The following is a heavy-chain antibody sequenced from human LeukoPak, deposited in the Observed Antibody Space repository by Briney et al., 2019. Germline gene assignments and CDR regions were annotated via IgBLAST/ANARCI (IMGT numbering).Heavy chain of an antibody. CDR3: ARGPPTYTIFGVVIRQDY. Sequence: PSETLSLICTVSGGSISSYYWSWIRQPPGKGLEWFGYIYYSGSTNYNPSLKSRVTISVDTSKNQFTLKLSSVTAADTAVYYCARGPPTYTIFGVVIRQDYWGQGTLVTVSS. CDR2: IYYSGST. J-gene: IGHJ4*02. D-gene: IGHD3-3*01. CDR1: GGSISSYY. V-gene: IGHV4-59*01.